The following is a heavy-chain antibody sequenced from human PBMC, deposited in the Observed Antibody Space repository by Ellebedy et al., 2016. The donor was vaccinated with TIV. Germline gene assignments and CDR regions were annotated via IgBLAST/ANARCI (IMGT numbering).Heavy chain of an antibody. D-gene: IGHD3-22*01. V-gene: IGHV3-66*04. Sequence: GESLKISCEVSGFTVSNNYMTWVRQAPGKGLEWVSVIYSGGTTYYADSVRGRFTISRDSSKNTLYLQMNSLKTEDTAVYYCIRHVEYDRSYWGQGILVTVSS. CDR3: IRHVEYDRSY. CDR2: IYSGGTT. CDR1: GFTVSNNY. J-gene: IGHJ4*02.